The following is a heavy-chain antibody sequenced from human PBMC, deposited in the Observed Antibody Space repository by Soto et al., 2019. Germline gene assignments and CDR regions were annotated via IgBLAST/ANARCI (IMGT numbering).Heavy chain of an antibody. CDR1: GFTFSNYI. Sequence: QVQLVESGGGVVQPGRSLRLSCAASGFTFSNYIMHCVRQAPGKGLEWVAFILHDGNNKYYADSVKGRFTISRDNSKNTLYLQMNSLTTEDTAMYYCARDDEDGGYGDLGYWGQGTLVTVSS. J-gene: IGHJ4*02. D-gene: IGHD3-16*01. V-gene: IGHV3-30-3*01. CDR3: ARDDEDGGYGDLGY. CDR2: ILHDGNNK.